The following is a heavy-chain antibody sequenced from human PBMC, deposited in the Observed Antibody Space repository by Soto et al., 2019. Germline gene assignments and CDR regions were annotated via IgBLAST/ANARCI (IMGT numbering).Heavy chain of an antibody. CDR3: ARDAYSTSYTYYHYGMEV. V-gene: IGHV1-18*04. CDR1: GYTFTNYG. CDR2: ISAYNGNT. J-gene: IGHJ6*02. Sequence: ASVKVSCKASGYTFTNYGISWVRQAPGQGLEWLGWISAYNGNTNYAQKLQGRVTMTTDTSTSTAYMDLRSLRSDDTAVYYCARDAYSTSYTYYHYGMEVWGPGTTVTVSS. D-gene: IGHD6-6*01.